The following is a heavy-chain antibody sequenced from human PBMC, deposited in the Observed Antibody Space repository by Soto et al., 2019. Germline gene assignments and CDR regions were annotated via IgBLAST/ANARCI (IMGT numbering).Heavy chain of an antibody. J-gene: IGHJ6*02. CDR2: ISYDGKYR. CDR1: GFIFNTYG. V-gene: IGHV3-30*18. CDR3: AKGSKAGDGYNSVDYYVHGMDV. Sequence: QEELVESGGGVVQPVRSLRLSCAASGFIFNTYGMHWVRQAPGKGLEWVAVISYDGKYRYYADSVKGRFIISRDNSKNTLYLQMSSLRPEDTAVYFCAKGSKAGDGYNSVDYYVHGMDVWGQGTTVTVSS. D-gene: IGHD5-12*01.